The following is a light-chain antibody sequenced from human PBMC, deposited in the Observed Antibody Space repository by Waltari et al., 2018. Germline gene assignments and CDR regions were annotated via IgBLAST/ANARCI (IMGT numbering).Light chain of an antibody. V-gene: IGKV6-21*01. CDR1: ENIISS. CDR2: YAS. Sequence: EIVLSQSPVFQSATPGEKGTITCRATENIISSLQWYQQKPNQSPKVLITYASQSFSGVPLRFSGSVSGTEFTLTINSLEAEDAATYYCHQIRVLPITFGQGTRLEIK. CDR3: HQIRVLPIT. J-gene: IGKJ5*01.